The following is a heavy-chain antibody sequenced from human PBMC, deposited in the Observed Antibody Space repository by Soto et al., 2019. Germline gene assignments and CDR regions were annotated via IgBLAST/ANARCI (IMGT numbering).Heavy chain of an antibody. CDR1: GYTFTSYG. D-gene: IGHD5-12*01. CDR3: ARGHYIVATPNWFDP. CDR2: ISAYNGNT. J-gene: IGHJ5*02. Sequence: GASVKVSSKASGYTFTSYGISWVRQAPGQGLEWMGWISAYNGNTNYAQKLQGRVTMTTDTSTSTAYMELRSLRSDDTAVYYCARGHYIVATPNWFDPWGQGTLVTVS. V-gene: IGHV1-18*01.